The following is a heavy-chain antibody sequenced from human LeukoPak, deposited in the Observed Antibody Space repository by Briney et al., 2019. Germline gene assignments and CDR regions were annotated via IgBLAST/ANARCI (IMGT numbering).Heavy chain of an antibody. J-gene: IGHJ3*02. CDR2: ISTTGSTI. V-gene: IGHV3-48*01. Sequence: GDSLRLSCTASGFSFSDYAMNWVRQAPGKGLEWLSFISTTGSTIYQADSVRGRFTISRDNDENSLYLEMNTLRVEDTAMYYCARPDPFKSGWFGAFDSWGQGTLVTVAS. CDR3: ARPDPFKSGWFGAFDS. D-gene: IGHD6-19*01. CDR1: GFSFSDYA.